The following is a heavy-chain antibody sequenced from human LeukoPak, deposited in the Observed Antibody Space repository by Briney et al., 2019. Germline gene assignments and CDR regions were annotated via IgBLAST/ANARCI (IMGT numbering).Heavy chain of an antibody. CDR3: ARDQNYAFDY. CDR2: VTIGGSSM. D-gene: IGHD1-7*01. V-gene: IGHV3-48*02. J-gene: IGHJ4*02. Sequence: GGSLRLSCAASGFTFSSFTMSWVRQAPGKGLEWLSYVTIGGSSMYYADSVKGRFTISRDNAKNSLFLQMNSLRDEDTAVYYCARDQNYAFDYWGQGTLVTVSS. CDR1: GFTFSSFT.